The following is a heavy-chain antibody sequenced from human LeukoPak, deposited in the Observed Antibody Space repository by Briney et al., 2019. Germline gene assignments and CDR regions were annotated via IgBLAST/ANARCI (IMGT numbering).Heavy chain of an antibody. CDR2: ISSSSSYI. V-gene: IGHV3-21*04. Sequence: GGSLRLSRAASGFTFSSYSMNWVRQAPGKGLEWVSSISSSSSYIYYADSVKGRFTISRDNAKNSLYLQMNSLRAEDTAVYYCARPYYDSTQWFDPWGQGTLVTVSS. CDR3: ARPYYDSTQWFDP. CDR1: GFTFSSYS. D-gene: IGHD3-22*01. J-gene: IGHJ5*02.